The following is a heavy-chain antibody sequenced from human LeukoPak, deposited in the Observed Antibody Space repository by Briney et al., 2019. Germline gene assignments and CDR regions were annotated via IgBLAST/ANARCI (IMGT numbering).Heavy chain of an antibody. V-gene: IGHV3-49*04. Sequence: GGSLRLSCTASGFTFCNHAMSWVRQAPGKGLEWVGFIRNKAYGERPGYAASVQGRFTITRDDSESIAYLQMNSLKTEDTGVYYCTRVNYYDSSSFYYGYFDYWGQGTLVTVSS. J-gene: IGHJ4*02. D-gene: IGHD3-22*01. CDR3: TRVNYYDSSSFYYGYFDY. CDR2: IRNKAYGERP. CDR1: GFTFCNHA.